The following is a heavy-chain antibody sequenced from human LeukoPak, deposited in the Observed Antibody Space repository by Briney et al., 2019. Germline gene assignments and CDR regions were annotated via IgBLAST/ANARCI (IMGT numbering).Heavy chain of an antibody. CDR1: GFSLSNYW. J-gene: IGHJ4*02. D-gene: IGHD4/OR15-4a*01. CDR2: IKQDGSDK. V-gene: IGHV3-7*01. CDR3: TRVNGANGGASDY. Sequence: GGSLRLSCGASGFSLSNYWMSWVRQAPGKGLEWVANIKQDGSDKNYVDSVRGRFTISRDDAENSLFLQMNSLRAEDTALYYCTRVNGANGGASDYWGQGTLVTVSS.